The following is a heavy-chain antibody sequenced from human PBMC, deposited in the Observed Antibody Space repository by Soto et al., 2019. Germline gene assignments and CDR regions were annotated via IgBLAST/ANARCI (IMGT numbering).Heavy chain of an antibody. V-gene: IGHV3-33*01. Sequence: GGSLRLSCAASGFTFSSYGMHWVRQAPGKGLEWVAVIWYDGSNKYYADSVKGRFTISRDNSKNTLYLQMNSLRAEDTAVYYCARDRSYGKGPFDYWGQGTLVTVSS. CDR3: ARDRSYGKGPFDY. CDR1: GFTFSSYG. J-gene: IGHJ4*02. D-gene: IGHD5-18*01. CDR2: IWYDGSNK.